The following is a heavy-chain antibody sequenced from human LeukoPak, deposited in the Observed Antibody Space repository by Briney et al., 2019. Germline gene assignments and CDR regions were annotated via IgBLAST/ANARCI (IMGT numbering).Heavy chain of an antibody. Sequence: SETLSLTCAVYGGSFSGYYWSWIRQPPGKGLEWIGEINHSGSTNYDPSLKSRVTISVDTSKNQFSLKLSSVTAADTAVYCCARGRGTDYWGQGTLATVSS. CDR2: INHSGST. V-gene: IGHV4-34*01. J-gene: IGHJ4*02. CDR1: GGSFSGYY. D-gene: IGHD1-1*01. CDR3: ARGRGTDY.